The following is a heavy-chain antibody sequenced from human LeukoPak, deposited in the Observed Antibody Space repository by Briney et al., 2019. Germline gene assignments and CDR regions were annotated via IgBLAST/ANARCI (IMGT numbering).Heavy chain of an antibody. CDR1: GFTFSSYG. CDR2: ISGSGGST. V-gene: IGHV3-23*01. CDR3: AKDLGGSYPTFDY. D-gene: IGHD1-26*01. J-gene: IGHJ4*02. Sequence: GGTLRLSCAASGFTFSSYGMSWVRQAPGKGLEWVSAISGSGGSTYYADFVKGRFTTSRDNSKNTPYLQMNSLRAEDTAVYYCAKDLGGSYPTFDYWGQGTLVTVSS.